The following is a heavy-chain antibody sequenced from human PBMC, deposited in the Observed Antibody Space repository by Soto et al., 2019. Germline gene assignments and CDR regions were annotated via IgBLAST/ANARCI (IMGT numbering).Heavy chain of an antibody. CDR2: IYYSGTT. V-gene: IGHV4-31*03. D-gene: IGHD2-2*03. J-gene: IGHJ5*02. CDR3: ARDGGYCSDTSCPNWFDP. CDR1: GGSISSGGYY. Sequence: KTSETLSLTCTVSGGSISSGGYYWSWIRQHPGKGLEWIGYIYYSGTTYYSPSLKSRVTISVDTSKNQFSLKLTSVTAADTAVYYCARDGGYCSDTSCPNWFDPWGQGTLVTVSS.